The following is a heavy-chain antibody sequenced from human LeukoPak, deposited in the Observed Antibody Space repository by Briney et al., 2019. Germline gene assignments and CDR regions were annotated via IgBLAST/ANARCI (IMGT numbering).Heavy chain of an antibody. D-gene: IGHD6-19*01. Sequence: GGSLRLFCAASGFTFDDYAMHWVRQAPGKGLEWVSLISWDGGSTYYADSVKGRFTISRDNSKNSLYLQMNSLRAEDTALYYCAKGISSSGWYGIDYWGQGTLVTVSS. CDR1: GFTFDDYA. CDR2: ISWDGGST. J-gene: IGHJ4*02. V-gene: IGHV3-43D*03. CDR3: AKGISSSGWYGIDY.